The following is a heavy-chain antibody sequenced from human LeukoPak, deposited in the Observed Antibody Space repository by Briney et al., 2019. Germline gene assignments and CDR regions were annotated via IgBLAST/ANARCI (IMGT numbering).Heavy chain of an antibody. D-gene: IGHD6-13*01. V-gene: IGHV4-59*08. CDR2: IYYSGST. Sequence: SETLSLTCTVSGGSISSYYWSWIRQPPGKGLEWIGYIYYSGSTNYNPSLKSRVTISVDTSKNQFSLKLSSVTAADTAVYYCAGHPAGRDAFDIWGQGTMVTVSS. J-gene: IGHJ3*02. CDR3: AGHPAGRDAFDI. CDR1: GGSISSYY.